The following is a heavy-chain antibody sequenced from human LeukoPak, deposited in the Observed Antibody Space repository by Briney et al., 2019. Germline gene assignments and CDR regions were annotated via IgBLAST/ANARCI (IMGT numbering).Heavy chain of an antibody. CDR3: ARVGWSREFDP. J-gene: IGHJ5*02. Sequence: PGGSLRLSCAASGFTFSSYAMSWVRQAPGKGLEWVSSISSSSSYIYYADSVKGRFTISRDNAKNSLYLQMNSLRAEDTAVYYCARVGWSREFDPWGQGTLVTVSS. V-gene: IGHV3-21*01. CDR2: ISSSSSYI. D-gene: IGHD6-19*01. CDR1: GFTFSSYA.